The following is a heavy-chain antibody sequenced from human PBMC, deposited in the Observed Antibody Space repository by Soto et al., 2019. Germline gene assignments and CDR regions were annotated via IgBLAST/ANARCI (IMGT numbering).Heavy chain of an antibody. CDR2: ISGSGGST. CDR1: GFTFSSYA. J-gene: IGHJ6*03. V-gene: IGHV3-23*01. CDR3: AKDCESWSDYYYYYMDV. D-gene: IGHD3-3*01. Sequence: GGSLRLSCAASGFTFSSYAMSWVRQAPGKGLEWVSAISGSGGSTYYADSVKGRFTISRDNSKNTLYLQMNSLRAEDTAVYYCAKDCESWSDYYYYYMDVWGKGTTVTVSS.